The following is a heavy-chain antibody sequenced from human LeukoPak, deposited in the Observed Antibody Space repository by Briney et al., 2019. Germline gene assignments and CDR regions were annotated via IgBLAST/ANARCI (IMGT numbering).Heavy chain of an antibody. CDR1: GFIISDYY. V-gene: IGHV3-11*06. CDR2: ISSSSSYI. CDR3: ASPGGTHYYDSSGYGAFDI. J-gene: IGHJ3*02. Sequence: PGGSLRLSCAASGFIISDYYMSWIRQAPGKGLEWVSSISSSSSYIYYADSVKGRFTISRDNAKNSLYLQMNSLRAEDTAVYYCASPGGTHYYDSSGYGAFDIWGQGTMVTVSS. D-gene: IGHD3-22*01.